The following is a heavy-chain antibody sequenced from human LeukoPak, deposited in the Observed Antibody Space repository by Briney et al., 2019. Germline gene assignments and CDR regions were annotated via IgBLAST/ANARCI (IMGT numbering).Heavy chain of an antibody. CDR1: GGSISSSSYY. CDR2: IYYSGST. D-gene: IGHD6-19*01. CDR3: ARYEENSGWYSYYFDH. J-gene: IGHJ4*02. Sequence: SETLSLTCTVSGGSISSSSYYWGWIRQPPGKGLEWIGSIYYSGSTYYNPSLKSRVTISVDTSKNQSSLKLSSVTAADTAVYYCARYEENSGWYSYYFDHWGQGTLVTVSS. V-gene: IGHV4-39*01.